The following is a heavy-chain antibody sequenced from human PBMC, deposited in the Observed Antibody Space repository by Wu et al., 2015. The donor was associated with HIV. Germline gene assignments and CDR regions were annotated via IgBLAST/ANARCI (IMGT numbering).Heavy chain of an antibody. Sequence: QVQLVQSGAEVKKPGSSVKVSCKASGGTFSSNGITWVRQAPGQGLEWMGRIIPVFGTANYAQKFQGRVTITADESTNIAYMELNNLRSDDTAVYYCARDGPLPSVWYWFGPWGQGTLVTVSS. CDR3: ARDGPLPSVWYWFGP. V-gene: IGHV1-69*13. CDR1: GGTFSSNG. CDR2: IIPVFGTA. D-gene: IGHD6-19*01. J-gene: IGHJ5*02.